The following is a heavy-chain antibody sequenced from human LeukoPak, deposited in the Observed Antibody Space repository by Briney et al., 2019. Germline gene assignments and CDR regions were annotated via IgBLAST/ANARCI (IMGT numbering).Heavy chain of an antibody. CDR1: GFTFSTYS. CDR3: AELGITMIGGV. D-gene: IGHD3-10*02. V-gene: IGHV3-21*01. J-gene: IGHJ6*04. CDR2: ISSSSSYI. Sequence: GGSPRLSCAASGFTFSTYSMNWVRQAPGKGLEWVSSISSSSSYIYYADSVKGRFTISRDNAKNSLYLQMNSLRAEDTAVYYCAELGITMIGGVWGKGTTVTISS.